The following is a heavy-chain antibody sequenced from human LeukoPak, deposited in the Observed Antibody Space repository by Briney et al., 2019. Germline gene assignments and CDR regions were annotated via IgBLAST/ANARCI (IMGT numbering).Heavy chain of an antibody. Sequence: SGESLKISCQDSGYNFTNYWIGWVRQMPGKGLEWMGIIYPGDSLTRYSPSFQGHVTISADRSITTAYLQWSSLTAADTAMYYCARALRDGSYDAFDIWGQGKRVTVSS. J-gene: IGHJ3*02. D-gene: IGHD2-15*01. V-gene: IGHV5-51*01. CDR2: IYPGDSLT. CDR1: GYNFTNYW. CDR3: ARALRDGSYDAFDI.